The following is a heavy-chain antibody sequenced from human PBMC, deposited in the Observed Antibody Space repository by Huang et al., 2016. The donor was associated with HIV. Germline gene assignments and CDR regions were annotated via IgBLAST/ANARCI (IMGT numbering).Heavy chain of an antibody. CDR2: VSGYNSYT. V-gene: IGHV1-18*04. CDR1: GYNFKTHA. J-gene: IGHJ4*02. D-gene: IGHD6-19*01. CDR3: ARRVGRGWYGEIDY. Sequence: QVQLLQSGAEVKKPGASVKISCKTSGYNFKTHAVSWVRQTPGQGLEWMGWVSGYNSYTTYSQRLQGRVTMTTDTSTNTVYMELRSLRSDDTAVYYCARRVGRGWYGEIDYWGQGTLVTVSS.